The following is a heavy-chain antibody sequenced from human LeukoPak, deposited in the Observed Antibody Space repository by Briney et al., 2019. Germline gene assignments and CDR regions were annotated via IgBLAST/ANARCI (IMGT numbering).Heavy chain of an antibody. Sequence: SQTLSLTCTVSGGSISSGGYYWSWIRQPPGKGLEWIGYIYHSGSTYYNPPLKSRVTISVDRSKNQFSLKLSSVTAADTAVYYCARAEATSPPFDYWGQGTLVTVSS. CDR1: GGSISSGGYY. CDR2: IYHSGST. J-gene: IGHJ4*02. V-gene: IGHV4-30-2*01. D-gene: IGHD5-12*01. CDR3: ARAEATSPPFDY.